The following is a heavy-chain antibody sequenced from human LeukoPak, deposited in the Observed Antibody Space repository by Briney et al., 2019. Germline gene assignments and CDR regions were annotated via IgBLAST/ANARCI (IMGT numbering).Heavy chain of an antibody. J-gene: IGHJ6*02. CDR1: GFTVISNY. D-gene: IGHD3-16*01. Sequence: GGSLRLSCAASGFTVISNYMSWVRQAPGKGLEWVSVIYSDGNKYYADSVKGRFTISRDNSKNTVYLQMNSLRAEDTAVYYCARGGGLDVWGQGATVTVSS. CDR3: ARGGGLDV. V-gene: IGHV3-53*01. CDR2: IYSDGNK.